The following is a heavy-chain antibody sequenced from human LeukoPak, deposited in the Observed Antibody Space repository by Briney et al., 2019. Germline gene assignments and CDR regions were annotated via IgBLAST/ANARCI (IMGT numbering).Heavy chain of an antibody. J-gene: IGHJ3*02. CDR1: GGSISTGSYY. CDR2: FYTGGST. CDR3: AKIFYYDSSENLLDAFDI. V-gene: IGHV4-61*02. D-gene: IGHD3-22*01. Sequence: PSETLSLTCSVSGGSISTGSYYWSWIRQSAGKGLEWIGRFYTGGSTNYNPSLKSRVSISIDTSKNQFSLKLSSVTAADTAVYHCAKIFYYDSSENLLDAFDIWGQGTMVTVSS.